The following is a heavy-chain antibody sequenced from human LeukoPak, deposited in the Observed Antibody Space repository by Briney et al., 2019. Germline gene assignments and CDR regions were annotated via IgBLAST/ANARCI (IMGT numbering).Heavy chain of an antibody. CDR1: GGSFSGYY. J-gene: IGHJ4*02. D-gene: IGHD4-17*01. V-gene: IGHV4-34*01. CDR3: ARGFGMTTVTGDY. Sequence: SETLSLTCAVYGGSFSGYYWSWIRQPPGKGLEWIGEINHSGSTNYNPSLKSRVTISVDTSKNQFSLKLSSVTAADTAVYYCARGFGMTTVTGDYWGQGTLVTVSS. CDR2: INHSGST.